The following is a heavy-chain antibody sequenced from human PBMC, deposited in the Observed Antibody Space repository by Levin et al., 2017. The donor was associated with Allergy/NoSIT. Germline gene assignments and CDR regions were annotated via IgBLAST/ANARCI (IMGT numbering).Heavy chain of an antibody. CDR3: ARDGKWERLGYYYGMDV. Sequence: SQTLSLTCAISGDSVSSNSAAWNWIRQSPSRGLEWLGRTYYRSKWYNDYAVSVKSRITINPDTSKNQFSLQLNSVTPEDTAVYYCARDGKWERLGYYYGMDVWGQGTTVTVSS. D-gene: IGHD1-26*01. CDR1: GDSVSSNSAA. J-gene: IGHJ6*02. V-gene: IGHV6-1*01. CDR2: TYYRSKWYN.